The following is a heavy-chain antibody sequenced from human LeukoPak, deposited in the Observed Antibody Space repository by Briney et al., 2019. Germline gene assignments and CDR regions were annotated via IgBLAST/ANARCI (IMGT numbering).Heavy chain of an antibody. CDR1: GFTFSSYG. V-gene: IGHV3-33*01. Sequence: PGGSLRLSCAASGFTFSSYGMHWVRQAPGKGLEWVAVIWYDGSNKYYADSVKGRFTISRDNSKNTLYLQMNSLRAEDTAVYYCARVQASSWYDEDAFDIWGQGTMVTVSS. CDR2: IWYDGSNK. CDR3: ARVQASSWYDEDAFDI. J-gene: IGHJ3*02. D-gene: IGHD6-13*01.